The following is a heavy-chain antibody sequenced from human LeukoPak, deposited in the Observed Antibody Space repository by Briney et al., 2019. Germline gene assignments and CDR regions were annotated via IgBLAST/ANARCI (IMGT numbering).Heavy chain of an antibody. Sequence: GALRLSCAHSAFTFSTYAMNWVRQAPGKGLEWVSGISRSGGDTYYADSVKGRFTISRDNSKNTLYLQMNSLRAEDTAVYYCAKDWVSMDVWGKGTTVTVSS. D-gene: IGHD3-16*01. J-gene: IGHJ6*03. CDR1: AFTFSTYA. CDR2: ISRSGGDT. CDR3: AKDWVSMDV. V-gene: IGHV3-23*01.